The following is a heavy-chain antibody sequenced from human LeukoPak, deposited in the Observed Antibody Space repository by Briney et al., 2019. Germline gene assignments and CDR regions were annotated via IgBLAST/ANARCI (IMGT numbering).Heavy chain of an antibody. CDR2: IYYSGST. CDR3: ARFPTVVGANAFDI. D-gene: IGHD1-26*01. CDR1: GGSISSGGYY. J-gene: IGHJ3*02. Sequence: PSETLSLTCTVSGGSISSGGYYWSWIRQHPGKGLEWIGYIYYSGSTYYNPSLKSRVTISVDTSKDQFSLKLSSVTAADTAVYYCARFPTVVGANAFDIWGQGTMVTVSS. V-gene: IGHV4-31*03.